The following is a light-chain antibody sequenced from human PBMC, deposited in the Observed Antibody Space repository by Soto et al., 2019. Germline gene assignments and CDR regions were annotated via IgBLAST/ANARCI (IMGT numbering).Light chain of an antibody. CDR2: GNT. J-gene: IGLJ3*02. V-gene: IGLV1-40*01. CDR3: QTFDRNLNDWV. CDR1: ASNFGSVSY. Sequence: QSVLTQPPSVSGAPGQTVTISCAGSASNFGSVSYVHWYQQFPGTAPRLLIFGNTNRPSGTPDRLSATKSGSSASLTITGLKAGDETDCHFQTFDRNLNDWVFAGGTKLTVL.